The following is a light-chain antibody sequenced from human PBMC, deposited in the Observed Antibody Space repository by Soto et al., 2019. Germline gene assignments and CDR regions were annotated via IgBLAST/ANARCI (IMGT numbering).Light chain of an antibody. V-gene: IGLV1-44*01. CDR3: AAWDDSLNGYV. J-gene: IGLJ1*01. Sequence: QSALTQPPSASGTPGQRVTISCSGGSSNIGTNAVNWYQQLPGTAPKLLTYNNNQRPSGVPDRFSGSKSGTSASLAISGLQSEDEADYYCAAWDDSLNGYVFGTGTKVTVL. CDR1: SSNIGTNA. CDR2: NNN.